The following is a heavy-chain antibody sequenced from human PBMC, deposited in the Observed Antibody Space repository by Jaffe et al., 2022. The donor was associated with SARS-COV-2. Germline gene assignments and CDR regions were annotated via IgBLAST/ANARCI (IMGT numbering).Heavy chain of an antibody. D-gene: IGHD2-8*02. Sequence: EVLLVESGGGLVQPGGSLRLSCAASGFIFGGWMSWVRQPPGRGLEWVANINPDGTVKLYVDSVRGRFTISRDNTDHTLSLQMNTLRAEDTATYYCVSGYDQWRMWGQGTLVTVSS. CDR2: INPDGTVK. V-gene: IGHV3-7*01. CDR1: GFIFGGW. CDR3: VSGYDQWRM. J-gene: IGHJ4*02.